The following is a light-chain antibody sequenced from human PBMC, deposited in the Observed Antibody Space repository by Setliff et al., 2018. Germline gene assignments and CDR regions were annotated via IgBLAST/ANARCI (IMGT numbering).Light chain of an antibody. J-gene: IGLJ2*01. V-gene: IGLV1-40*01. Sequence: QSVLTQPPSVSGAPGQRVTLSCAGNSSNIGAGQDVHWYQHLPGTAPKLLISVNINRPSGDPDRFFGSRSATSASLVITALQPEDEGDYYCQSYDIRLSASVFGGGTKVTVL. CDR1: SSNIGAGQD. CDR2: VNI. CDR3: QSYDIRLSASV.